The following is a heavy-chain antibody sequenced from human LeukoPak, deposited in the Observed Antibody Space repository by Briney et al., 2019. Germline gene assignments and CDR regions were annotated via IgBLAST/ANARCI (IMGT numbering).Heavy chain of an antibody. V-gene: IGHV3-30*18. CDR2: ISYDGSNK. D-gene: IGHD2-2*01. CDR3: AKDLRIVVVPAAMAEGYYYYGMDV. Sequence: GGSLRLSCAASGFTFSSYSMNWVRQAPGKGLEWVAVISYDGSNKYYADSVKGRFTISRDNSKNTLYLQMNSLRAEDTAVYYCAKDLRIVVVPAAMAEGYYYYGMDVWGQGTTVTVSS. J-gene: IGHJ6*02. CDR1: GFTFSSYS.